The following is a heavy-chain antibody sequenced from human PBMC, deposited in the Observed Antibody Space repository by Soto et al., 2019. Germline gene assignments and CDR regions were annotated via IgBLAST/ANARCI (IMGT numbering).Heavy chain of an antibody. V-gene: IGHV4-30-2*01. D-gene: IGHD3-16*02. CDR1: GGSINSGDYS. CDR3: AREQGTITFGGVIAYFDY. Sequence: PSETLSLTCTVSGGSINSGDYSWTWIRQPPGKGLEWIGYIYHTGTTYYNMSLKSRVTISVDTSKNQFSLRLNSVTAADTAVYYCAREQGTITFGGVIAYFDYWGQGIQVTVSS. J-gene: IGHJ4*02. CDR2: IYHTGTT.